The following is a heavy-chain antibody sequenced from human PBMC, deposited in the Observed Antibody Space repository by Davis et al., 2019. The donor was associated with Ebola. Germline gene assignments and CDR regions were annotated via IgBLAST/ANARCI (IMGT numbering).Heavy chain of an antibody. CDR1: GGSFSVYY. Sequence: MPSETLSLTCAVYGGSFSVYYWSCIRQPPGKGLAWIGEINHSGSTNYNPSLKSRVTISVATSKNQFSLKLSPVTAADTAVYYCARGVGGTTGWFDPWGQGTLVTVSS. CDR2: INHSGST. J-gene: IGHJ5*02. V-gene: IGHV4-34*01. CDR3: ARGVGGTTGWFDP. D-gene: IGHD1-26*01.